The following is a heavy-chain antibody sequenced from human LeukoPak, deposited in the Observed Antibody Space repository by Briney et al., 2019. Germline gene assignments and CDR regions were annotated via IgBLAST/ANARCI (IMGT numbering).Heavy chain of an antibody. V-gene: IGHV3-7*03. CDR3: ARDYRPSHYYYYGMDV. J-gene: IGHJ6*02. D-gene: IGHD7-27*01. CDR1: GFTSSNYW. CDR2: IHQDGSER. Sequence: GGSLRLSCAASGFTSSNYWMSWVRQAPGKGLEWVANIHQDGSERYYVDSVKGRFTISRDNAKNSLYLQMNSLRAEDTAVYYCARDYRPSHYYYYGMDVWGQGTTVTVSS.